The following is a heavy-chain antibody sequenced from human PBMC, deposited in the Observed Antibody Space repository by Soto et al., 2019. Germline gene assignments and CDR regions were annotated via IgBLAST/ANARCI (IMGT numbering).Heavy chain of an antibody. V-gene: IGHV1-69*01. CDR2: IIPTFSTT. J-gene: IGHJ6*02. CDR3: ARDQGLYGDTGMVVDCYGIDV. CDR1: GGTFTSYA. Sequence: QVQLVQSGAEVKKPGSSVKVSCKASGGTFTSYAISWVRQAPGQGLEWMGGIIPTFSTTKYAQKFQGRVAITADEATSTAQRDRSRLRSDDTAEYYCARDQGLYGDTGMVVDCYGIDVWGPATTVTVSS. D-gene: IGHD5-18*01.